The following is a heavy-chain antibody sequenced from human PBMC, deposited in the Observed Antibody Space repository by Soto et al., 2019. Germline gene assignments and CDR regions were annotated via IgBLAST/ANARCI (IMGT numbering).Heavy chain of an antibody. CDR3: ARGYCSGGSCYLRPRLMDV. Sequence: SETLSLTCTVSGGSISSGGYYWSWIRQHPGKGLEWIGYIYYSGSTYYNPSLKSRVTISVDTSKNQFSLKLSSVAAADTAVYYCARGYCSGGSCYLRPRLMDVWGQGTTVTVSS. D-gene: IGHD2-15*01. CDR1: GGSISSGGYY. J-gene: IGHJ6*02. CDR2: IYYSGST. V-gene: IGHV4-31*03.